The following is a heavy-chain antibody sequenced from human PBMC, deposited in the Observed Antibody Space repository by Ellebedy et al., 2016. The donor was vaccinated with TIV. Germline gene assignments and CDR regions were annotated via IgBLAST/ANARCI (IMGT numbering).Heavy chain of an antibody. V-gene: IGHV4-38-2*02. Sequence: MPSETLSLTCTVSGFSISSNYYWGWIRQPSGKGLEWSGSISHNGISYYNPSLRSRITMSVDRSTNQFSPDLTSVTAADTAVYYSARDLAWLVQDYWGQGTLVTVSS. D-gene: IGHD6-19*01. J-gene: IGHJ4*02. CDR3: ARDLAWLVQDY. CDR2: ISHNGIS. CDR1: GFSISSNYY.